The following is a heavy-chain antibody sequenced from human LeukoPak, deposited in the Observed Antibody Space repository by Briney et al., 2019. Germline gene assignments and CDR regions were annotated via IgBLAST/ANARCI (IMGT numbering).Heavy chain of an antibody. D-gene: IGHD3-10*01. J-gene: IGHJ6*02. CDR1: GGSISSSDNY. Sequence: SETLSLTCTVSGGSISSSDNYWGWIRQPPGKGLEWIGSIYYRGSTYYNPSLKSRVTIFVDTSKNQFSLKLSSVTAADTAVYYCARPMVRGADGMDVWGQGTTVTISS. CDR2: IYYRGST. CDR3: ARPMVRGADGMDV. V-gene: IGHV4-39*01.